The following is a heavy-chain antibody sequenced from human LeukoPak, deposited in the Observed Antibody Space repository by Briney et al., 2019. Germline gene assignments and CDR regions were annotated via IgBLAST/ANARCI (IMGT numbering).Heavy chain of an antibody. Sequence: PGGPLRLSCAASGFTFSSYGMHWVRQAPGKGLEWVAVISYDGSNKYYADSVKGRFTISRDNSKSTLYLQMNSLRAEDTAVYYCAKDAPPRYYGSGKGAFDIWGQGTMVTVSS. CDR3: AKDAPPRYYGSGKGAFDI. V-gene: IGHV3-30*18. CDR1: GFTFSSYG. J-gene: IGHJ3*02. CDR2: ISYDGSNK. D-gene: IGHD3-10*01.